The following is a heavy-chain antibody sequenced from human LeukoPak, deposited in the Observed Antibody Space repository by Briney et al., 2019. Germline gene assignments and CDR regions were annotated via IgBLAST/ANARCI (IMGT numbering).Heavy chain of an antibody. CDR2: IYYSGSS. Sequence: PSETLSLTCAVSGGSIRSYYWSWIRQPPGKALEWIGYIYYSGSSNYNPSLKSRVTISVDTSKNQCSLKLSSVTAADTAVYYCVRLAGGWFDPWGQGTRVTVSS. J-gene: IGHJ5*02. CDR3: VRLAGGWFDP. CDR1: GGSIRSYY. D-gene: IGHD3-10*01. V-gene: IGHV4-59*08.